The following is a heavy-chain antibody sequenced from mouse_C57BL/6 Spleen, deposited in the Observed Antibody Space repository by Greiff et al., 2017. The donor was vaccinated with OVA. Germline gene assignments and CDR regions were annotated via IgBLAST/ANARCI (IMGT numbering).Heavy chain of an antibody. J-gene: IGHJ3*01. D-gene: IGHD2-4*01. V-gene: IGHV1-55*01. Sequence: QVQLQQPGAELVKPGASVKMSCKASGYTFTSYWITWVKQGPGQGLEWIGDIYPGSGSTNYNEKFKSKATLTVDTSSSTAYMQLSSLTSEDSAVYYCARTYYDGSWFAYWGQGTLVTVSA. CDR3: ARTYYDGSWFAY. CDR2: IYPGSGST. CDR1: GYTFTSYW.